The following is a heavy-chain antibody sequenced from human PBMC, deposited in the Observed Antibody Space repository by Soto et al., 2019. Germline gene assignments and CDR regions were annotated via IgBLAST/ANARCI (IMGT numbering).Heavy chain of an antibody. D-gene: IGHD4-17*01. Sequence: YIARTVSGDTMYIAVYYWSWIRQPPGKGLEWIGYIYYSGSTYYNPSLKSRVTISVDTSKNQFSLKLSSVTAADTAVYYCARGLLDYWGQGTPVTVSS. J-gene: IGHJ4*02. V-gene: IGHV4-30-4*01. CDR3: ARGLLDY. CDR2: IYYSGST. CDR1: GDTMYIAVYY.